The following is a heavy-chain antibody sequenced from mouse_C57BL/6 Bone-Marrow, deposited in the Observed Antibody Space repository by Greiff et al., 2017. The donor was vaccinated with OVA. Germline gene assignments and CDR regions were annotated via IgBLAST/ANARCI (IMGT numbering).Heavy chain of an antibody. J-gene: IGHJ3*01. CDR3: ARHEAPPYYYGSSPAWFAY. D-gene: IGHD1-1*01. CDR1: GYTFTEYT. CDR2: FYPGSGSI. Sequence: QVQLHQSGAELVKPGASVKLSCKASGYTFTEYTIHWVKQRSGQGLEWIGWFYPGSGSIKYNEKFKDKATLTADKSSSTVYMELSRLTSEDSAVYFCARHEAPPYYYGSSPAWFAYWGQGTLVTVSA. V-gene: IGHV1-62-2*01.